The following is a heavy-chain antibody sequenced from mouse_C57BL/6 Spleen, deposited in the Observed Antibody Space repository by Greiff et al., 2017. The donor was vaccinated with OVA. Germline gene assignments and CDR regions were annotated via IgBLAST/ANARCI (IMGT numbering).Heavy chain of an antibody. CDR1: GFSLTSYG. CDR2: IWSDGST. D-gene: IGHD1-1*01. V-gene: IGHV2-6-1*01. Sequence: VQLQESGPGLVAPSQSLSITCTVSGFSLTSYGVHWVRQPPGKGLEWLVVIWSDGSTTYNSALKSRLSISTDNSKSQVFLKMNSLQTDDTAMYYCARQGYGSSYDAMDYWGQGTSVTVSS. J-gene: IGHJ4*01. CDR3: ARQGYGSSYDAMDY.